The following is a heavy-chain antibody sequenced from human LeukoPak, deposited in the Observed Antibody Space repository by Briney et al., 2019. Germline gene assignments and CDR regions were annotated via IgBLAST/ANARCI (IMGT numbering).Heavy chain of an antibody. CDR3: VRSGGY. CDR1: EFTVSSNY. CDR2: IYSGGST. D-gene: IGHD1-26*01. J-gene: IGHJ4*02. Sequence: PGGSLRLSCAASEFTVSSNYMSWVRQAPGKGPEWVSVIYSGGSTYNADSVKGRFTISRDNAKNSLCLQMNSLRAEDTAIYYCVRSGGYWGQGTLVTVSS. V-gene: IGHV3-53*01.